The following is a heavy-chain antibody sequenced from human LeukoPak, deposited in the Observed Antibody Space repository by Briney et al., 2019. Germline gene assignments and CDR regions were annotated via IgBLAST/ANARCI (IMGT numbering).Heavy chain of an antibody. V-gene: IGHV4-30-4*01. Sequence: KSSETLSLTCSVSGVSLTNNNYYWSWIRQPPGKGLEWIGYIYYSGSTYYNPSLKSRVTISVDTSKNQFSLKLSSVTAADTAVYYCARDMALSGGPGHFDYWGQGTLVTVSS. CDR3: ARDMALSGGPGHFDY. J-gene: IGHJ4*02. CDR1: GVSLTNNNYY. CDR2: IYYSGST. D-gene: IGHD2/OR15-2a*01.